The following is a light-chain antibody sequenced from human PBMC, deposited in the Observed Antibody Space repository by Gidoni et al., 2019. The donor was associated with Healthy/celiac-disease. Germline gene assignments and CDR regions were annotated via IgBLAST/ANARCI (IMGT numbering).Light chain of an antibody. CDR3: AAWDDSLTWV. V-gene: IGLV1-44*01. Sequence: QSVLTQPPSASGTPRQRVTISCSGSSSNIGSNTVNWSQQLPGTAPKLLLYSNNQRPSGVPDRFSGSKSGTSASLAISGLQSEDEADYYCAAWDDSLTWVFGTGTKVTVL. CDR2: SNN. CDR1: SSNIGSNT. J-gene: IGLJ1*01.